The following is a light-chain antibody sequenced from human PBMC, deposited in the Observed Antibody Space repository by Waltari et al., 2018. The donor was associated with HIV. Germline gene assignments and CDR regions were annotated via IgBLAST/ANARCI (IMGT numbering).Light chain of an antibody. CDR2: GAT. CDR3: QQYNELPQT. J-gene: IGKJ1*01. Sequence: IVMRQSPDTLSVSPGDRATLSCRASQSVAGNLAWYQVRTGQTPTLLISGATSRTTRFPARFSGRGSVTKFTLTISGLQSEDFAIYYCQQYNELPQTFGQGTRV. CDR1: QSVAGN. V-gene: IGKV3-15*01.